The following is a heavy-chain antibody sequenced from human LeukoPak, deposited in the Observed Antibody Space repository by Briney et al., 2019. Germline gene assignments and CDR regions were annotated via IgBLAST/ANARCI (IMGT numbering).Heavy chain of an antibody. CDR3: ARVDDFTYDF. V-gene: IGHV3-64*01. D-gene: IGHD2-2*03. CDR1: GFTFGSYA. CDR2: ITNDGGTT. J-gene: IGHJ4*02. Sequence: PGXSLRLSCAASGFTFGSYAMHWVRQAPGKGLEYVSAITNDGGTTFYANSVKGRFTISRDNSKNTLFLQMGSLRPEDMAVYYCARVDDFTYDFWGQGTLITVSS.